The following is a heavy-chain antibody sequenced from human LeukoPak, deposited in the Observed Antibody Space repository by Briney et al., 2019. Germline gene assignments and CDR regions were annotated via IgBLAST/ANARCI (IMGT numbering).Heavy chain of an antibody. J-gene: IGHJ4*02. V-gene: IGHV3-49*03. Sequence: GGSLRLSCTASGFTFGDYAMSWFRQAPGKGLEWVGFIRSETYGGKTEYAASVKGRFSISRDDSKSIAYLQMHSLKTEDTAVYFCTRDPAGYAYGYSFFDYWGQGALVTVSS. CDR2: IRSETYGGKT. CDR3: TRDPAGYAYGYSFFDY. CDR1: GFTFGDYA. D-gene: IGHD3-22*01.